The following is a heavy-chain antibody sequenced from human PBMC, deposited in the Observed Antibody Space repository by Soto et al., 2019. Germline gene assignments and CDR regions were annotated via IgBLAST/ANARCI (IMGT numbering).Heavy chain of an antibody. D-gene: IGHD2-2*01. Sequence: PGGSLRLSCAASGFTFSSYAMHWVRQAPGKGLEWVAVISYDGSNKYYADSVKGRFTISRDNSKNTLYLQMNSLRAEDTAVYYCAREGEFVVVVPAAPDPYYYGMGVWGQGTTVTVSS. CDR1: GFTFSSYA. CDR3: AREGEFVVVVPAAPDPYYYGMGV. J-gene: IGHJ6*02. CDR2: ISYDGSNK. V-gene: IGHV3-30-3*01.